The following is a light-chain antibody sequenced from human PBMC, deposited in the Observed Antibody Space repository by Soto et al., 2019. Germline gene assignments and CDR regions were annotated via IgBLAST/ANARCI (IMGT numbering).Light chain of an antibody. CDR3: QQYATSPT. CDR1: QSVSSNY. V-gene: IGKV3-20*01. Sequence: EIVLTQSPATLSLSPGERATLSCRASQSVSSNYLAWYQHKPGQAPRILIYGASSRAAAIPYRFSGTGSGTDFTLTISRLEPEDFAVYYCQQYATSPTFGQGTKLEI. CDR2: GAS. J-gene: IGKJ2*01.